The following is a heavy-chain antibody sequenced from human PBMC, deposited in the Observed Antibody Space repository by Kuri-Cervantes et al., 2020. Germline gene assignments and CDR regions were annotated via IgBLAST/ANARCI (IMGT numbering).Heavy chain of an antibody. CDR1: GFTFSSYA. J-gene: IGHJ4*03. Sequence: GESLKISCAASGFTFSSYAMHWVRQAPGKGLEWVAVISYDGSNKYYADSVKGRFTISRDNSKNTLYLQMNSLRAEDTAVYYCAREGRITMIVVVITRNNEFDYWGQGTTVTVSS. V-gene: IGHV3-30-3*01. CDR2: ISYDGSNK. CDR3: AREGRITMIVVVITRNNEFDY. D-gene: IGHD3-22*01.